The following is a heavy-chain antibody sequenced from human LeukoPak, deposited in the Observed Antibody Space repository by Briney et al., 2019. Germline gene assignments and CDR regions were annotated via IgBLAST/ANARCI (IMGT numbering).Heavy chain of an antibody. J-gene: IGHJ4*02. CDR1: GFTFSKNW. CDR3: ARGFEYTSSAGTFDY. Sequence: GGSLRLSRAASGFTFSKNWMSWVRQDPGKGLEWVANIKEDGSEKYYVDSVKGRFTISRDNAKNLMYLQMDSLRAEDTAVYYCARGFEYTSSAGTFDYWGQGTRVTVSS. V-gene: IGHV3-7*01. D-gene: IGHD6-6*01. CDR2: IKEDGSEK.